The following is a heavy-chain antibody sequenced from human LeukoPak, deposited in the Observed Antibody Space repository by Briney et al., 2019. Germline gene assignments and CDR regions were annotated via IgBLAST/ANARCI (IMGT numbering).Heavy chain of an antibody. CDR1: GFTFSSYW. V-gene: IGHV3-7*01. CDR3: ARDYSASGAHDY. Sequence: GGSLRLSCAASGFTFSSYWMNWVRQAPGKGLEWVANIKQDGSDKYYVDSVKGRFTISRDNAKNSLNLQMNSLRAEDTAVYYCARDYSASGAHDYWGQGTLVTVSS. D-gene: IGHD3-10*01. CDR2: IKQDGSDK. J-gene: IGHJ4*02.